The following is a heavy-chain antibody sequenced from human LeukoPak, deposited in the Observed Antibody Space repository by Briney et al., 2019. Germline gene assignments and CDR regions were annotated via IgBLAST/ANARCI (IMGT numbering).Heavy chain of an antibody. D-gene: IGHD3-22*01. V-gene: IGHV3-48*03. CDR3: AREDDTLGYFYGIFDF. CDR2: ISSSGTAI. CDR1: GFIFSNYE. J-gene: IGHJ4*02. Sequence: TGGSLRLSCAASGFIFSNYEMNWVCQAPGKGLEWLSYISSSGTAIYYADSVKGRFTISRDNAKNSLYLQMNSLTSEDTAVYYWAREDDTLGYFYGIFDFWGQGTLVTVSS.